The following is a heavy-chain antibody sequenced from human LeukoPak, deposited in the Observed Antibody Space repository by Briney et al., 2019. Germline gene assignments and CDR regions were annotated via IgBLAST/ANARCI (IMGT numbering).Heavy chain of an antibody. J-gene: IGHJ3*02. CDR1: GGSISGYY. V-gene: IGHV4-59*01. Sequence: PSETLSLTCTVSGGSISGYYWSWLRQPPGKGLDWIGYIYYSGTTNYNPSLKSRVTLSVDTSKNQFSLKLSSVTAAETAVYYCARTRTGDTFDIWGQGTLVTVSS. CDR2: IYYSGTT. D-gene: IGHD3/OR15-3a*01. CDR3: ARTRTGDTFDI.